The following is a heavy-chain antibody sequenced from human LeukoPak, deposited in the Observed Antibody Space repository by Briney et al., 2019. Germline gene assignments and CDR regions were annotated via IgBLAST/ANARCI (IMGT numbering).Heavy chain of an antibody. CDR1: GYTFTGYY. V-gene: IGHV1-2*06. J-gene: IGHJ4*02. CDR2: INHNSGGT. Sequence: ASVKVSCKASGYTFTGYYMHWVRQAPGQGLEWMGRINHNSGGTNYAQKFQGRVTMTRDTSISTAYMELSRLRSDDTAVYYCARVGSRDGYNYYYFDYWGQGTLVTVSS. D-gene: IGHD5-24*01. CDR3: ARVGSRDGYNYYYFDY.